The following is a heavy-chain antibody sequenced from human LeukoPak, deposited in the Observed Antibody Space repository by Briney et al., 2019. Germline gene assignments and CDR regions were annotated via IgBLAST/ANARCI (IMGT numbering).Heavy chain of an antibody. D-gene: IGHD5-12*01. CDR1: GLTFSNYG. J-gene: IGHJ4*02. Sequence: GGSLRLSCAASGLTFSNYGMTWVRQAPGKGLEWVANIKQDGSEKYYVDSVKGRFTISRDNAKNSLYLQMNSLRDEDTAVYYCARSRGSDYWGQGTLVTVSS. V-gene: IGHV3-7*02. CDR3: ARSRGSDY. CDR2: IKQDGSEK.